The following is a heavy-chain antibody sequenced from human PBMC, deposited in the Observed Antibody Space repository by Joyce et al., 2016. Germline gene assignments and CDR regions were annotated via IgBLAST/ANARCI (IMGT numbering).Heavy chain of an antibody. D-gene: IGHD1-14*01. J-gene: IGHJ6*02. Sequence: QVLLVQSGAAVKRPGSSLRVSCKSSGGDFSNYTVNWVRQAPGQRLEWMGGIIPCCGAAKYAEDFQGRVTLTADQSTRTAYLELSSLTSEDTAVYYCARGGTSSDHYFFYTLDVWGPGTTVIVSS. CDR1: GGDFSNYT. CDR2: IIPCCGAA. V-gene: IGHV1-69*12. CDR3: ARGGTSSDHYFFYTLDV.